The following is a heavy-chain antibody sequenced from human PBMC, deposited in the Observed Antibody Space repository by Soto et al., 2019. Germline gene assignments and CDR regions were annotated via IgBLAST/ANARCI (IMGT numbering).Heavy chain of an antibody. CDR3: ARRIAAAGTRYDYYGMDV. D-gene: IGHD6-13*01. J-gene: IGHJ6*02. CDR1: GGSISSSNW. Sequence: QVQLQESGPGLVKPSGTLSLTCAVSGGSISSSNWWSWVRQPPGKGLEWIGEIYHSGSTNYNPSLRSPVTISVDKAKNRFSLKLSSVTAADTAMYYCARRIAAAGTRYDYYGMDVWGQGTTFTVSS. V-gene: IGHV4-4*02. CDR2: IYHSGST.